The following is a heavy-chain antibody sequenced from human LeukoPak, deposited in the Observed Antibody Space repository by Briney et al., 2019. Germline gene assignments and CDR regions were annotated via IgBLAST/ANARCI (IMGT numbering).Heavy chain of an antibody. D-gene: IGHD2-15*01. J-gene: IGHJ5*02. CDR3: ARDQGRVAAMNWFDP. V-gene: IGHV3-30*04. Sequence: PGRSLRLSCAASGFAFSSYAMHWVRQAPGKGLEWVAVISYDGSNKYYADSVKGRFTISRDNSKNTLYLQMNSLRAEDTAVYYCARDQGRVAAMNWFDPWGQGTLVTVSS. CDR2: ISYDGSNK. CDR1: GFAFSSYA.